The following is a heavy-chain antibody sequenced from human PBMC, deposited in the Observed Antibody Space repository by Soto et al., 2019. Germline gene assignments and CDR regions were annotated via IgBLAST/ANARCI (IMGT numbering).Heavy chain of an antibody. CDR3: ARQVRIRWFDP. CDR1: GGSISSSSYY. V-gene: IGHV4-39*01. Sequence: LETLSLTCTVSGGSISSSSYYWGWIRQPPGKGLEWIGSIYYSGSTYYNPSLKSRVTISVDTSKNQFSLKLSSVTAADTAVYYCARQVRIRWFDPWGQGTLVTVSS. J-gene: IGHJ5*02. CDR2: IYYSGST. D-gene: IGHD3-3*02.